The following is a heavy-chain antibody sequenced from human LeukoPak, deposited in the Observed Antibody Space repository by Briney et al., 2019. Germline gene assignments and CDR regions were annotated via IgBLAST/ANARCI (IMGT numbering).Heavy chain of an antibody. CDR1: GFTFSNSW. CDR3: ARHVVAVGFDY. V-gene: IGHV3-21*01. CDR2: ITSSSSYI. D-gene: IGHD1-26*01. Sequence: PGGSLRLACAASGFTFSNSWMSWVRQAPGKGLEWVSSITSSSSYIYYADSVKGRFTISRDNAKNSLYLQMNSLRVEDTAVYYCARHVVAVGFDYWGQGTLVTVSS. J-gene: IGHJ4*02.